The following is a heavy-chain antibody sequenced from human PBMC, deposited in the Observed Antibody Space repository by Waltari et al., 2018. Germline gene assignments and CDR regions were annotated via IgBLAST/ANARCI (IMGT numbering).Heavy chain of an antibody. CDR2: VRRSGDVT. J-gene: IGHJ2*01. Sequence: EVQLVESGGALVQPGGSLRLSCAGSTFTFRNHAMTWTRQAPGKGLEFVSSVRRSGDVTYYADSVKGRFTISRDNSKNTLFLEMKSLRVEDTAVYYCARSPTYSGSDFSNWYFDLWGRGTLVFVSS. CDR1: TFTFRNHA. V-gene: IGHV3-23*04. D-gene: IGHD1-26*01. CDR3: ARSPTYSGSDFSNWYFDL.